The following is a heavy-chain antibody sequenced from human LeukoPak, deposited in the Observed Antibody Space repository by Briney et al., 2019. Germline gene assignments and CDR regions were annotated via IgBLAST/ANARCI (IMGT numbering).Heavy chain of an antibody. CDR3: ASLRERSYYARGFDY. J-gene: IGHJ4*02. Sequence: PSETLSLTCTVSGGSITNYYWSWIRQPPGKGLEWIGYIHYSGSTKYKSSLKSRVTISVDTSKNQFSLKLSSVTAADTAVYYCASLRERSYYARGFDYWGQGTLVTVSS. V-gene: IGHV4-59*08. CDR2: IHYSGST. D-gene: IGHD1-26*01. CDR1: GGSITNYY.